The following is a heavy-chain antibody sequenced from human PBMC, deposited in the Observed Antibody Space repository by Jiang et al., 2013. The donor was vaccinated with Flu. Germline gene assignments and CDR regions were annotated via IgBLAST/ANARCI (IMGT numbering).Heavy chain of an antibody. CDR1: GYTFTGYY. Sequence: GAEVKKPGASVKVSCKASGYTFTGYYMHWVRQAPGQGLEWMGWINPNSGGTNYAQKFQGRVTMTRDTSISTAYMELSRLRSDDTAVYYCARSYDILTEEYTTDVWGQGTTVTVSS. CDR3: ARSYDILTEEYTTDV. J-gene: IGHJ6*02. CDR2: INPNSGGT. V-gene: IGHV1-2*02. D-gene: IGHD3-9*01.